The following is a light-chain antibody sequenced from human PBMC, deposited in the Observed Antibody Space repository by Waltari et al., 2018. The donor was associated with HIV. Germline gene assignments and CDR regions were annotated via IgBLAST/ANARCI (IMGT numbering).Light chain of an antibody. CDR2: GAS. J-gene: IGKJ3*01. V-gene: IGKV3-20*01. CDR3: QQYGGSLT. Sequence: EIVLTNSPGTLYLSTGDTATLSCRTRQSDTSPYLAWYQQKPGQAPRLLIYGASNRATGSPDRFSGSGSGTDFTLTISRLDPEDFAVYYCQQYGGSLTFGPGTKVDIK. CDR1: QSDTSPY.